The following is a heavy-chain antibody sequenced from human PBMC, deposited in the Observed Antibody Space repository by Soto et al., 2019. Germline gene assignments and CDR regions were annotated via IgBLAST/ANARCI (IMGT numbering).Heavy chain of an antibody. CDR3: VRIRYGFDY. D-gene: IGHD3-16*01. J-gene: IGHJ4*02. V-gene: IGHV1-69*05. Sequence: SVKVSCKASGGTFSSYAISWVRQAPGQGLEWMGGIIPIFGTANYAQKFQGRVTITTDTSTSTAYMELRSLRSDDTAVYYCVRIRYGFDYWGQGTLVTVSS. CDR1: GGTFSSYA. CDR2: IIPIFGTA.